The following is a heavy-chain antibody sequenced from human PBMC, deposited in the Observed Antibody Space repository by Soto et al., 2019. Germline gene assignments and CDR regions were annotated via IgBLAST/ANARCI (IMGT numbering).Heavy chain of an antibody. CDR2: ISNSGGTI. V-gene: IGHV3-48*03. CDR3: ARDPRIIAAAGRGWFDP. Sequence: EVQLVESGGGLVQPGGSLRLSCAASGITFSNYEMNWVRQAPGKGLEWVSYISNSGGTIYYAGSVKGRFTISRDNAKNSLYLQMNSLRAEDTAVYYCARDPRIIAAAGRGWFDPWGQGTLVTVSS. J-gene: IGHJ5*02. CDR1: GITFSNYE. D-gene: IGHD6-13*01.